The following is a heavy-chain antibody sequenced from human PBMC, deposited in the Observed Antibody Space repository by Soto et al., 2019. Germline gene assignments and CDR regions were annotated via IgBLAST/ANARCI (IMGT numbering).Heavy chain of an antibody. CDR2: ISGYNGNT. V-gene: IGHV1-18*04. Sequence: RASVKVSCKASGYTFTSYSVSWVRQAPGQGLEWMGWISGYNGNTNYARELQGRVSMTIDTSTSTAYMDLRSLRSDDTAVYYCASATITMIRGVMYYYYYGMDVWGQGTTVTVSS. CDR3: ASATITMIRGVMYYYYYGMDV. J-gene: IGHJ6*02. CDR1: GYTFTSYS. D-gene: IGHD3-10*01.